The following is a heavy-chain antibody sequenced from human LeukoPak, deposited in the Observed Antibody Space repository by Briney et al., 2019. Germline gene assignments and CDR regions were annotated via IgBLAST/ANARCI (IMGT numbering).Heavy chain of an antibody. J-gene: IGHJ2*01. V-gene: IGHV1-2*06. D-gene: IGHD4-17*01. CDR2: INPNSGDT. CDR1: GYTFTGYQ. Sequence: GASVKVSCKASGYTFTGYQMHWVRQAPGQGLEWMGRINPNSGDTNYAQKFQGRVTMTRDTSISTAYMELSRLRSDDTAVYYCASRDTTSYWYFDLWGRGTLVTVSS. CDR3: ASRDTTSYWYFDL.